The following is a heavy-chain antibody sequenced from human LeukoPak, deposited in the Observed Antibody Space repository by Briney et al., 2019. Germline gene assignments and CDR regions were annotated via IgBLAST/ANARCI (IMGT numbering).Heavy chain of an antibody. CDR1: GFTLSSYY. J-gene: IGHJ1*01. Sequence: GGSLRLSCAASGFTLSSYYMSWVRQAPGKGLEWVASIKQDGSAKYYVDSVKGRFTIFRDNAKNSLDLQMSSLRAEDTAVYYCASQYSSSWRQYWGQGTLVTVSS. V-gene: IGHV3-7*02. CDR2: IKQDGSAK. CDR3: ASQYSSSWRQY. D-gene: IGHD6-13*01.